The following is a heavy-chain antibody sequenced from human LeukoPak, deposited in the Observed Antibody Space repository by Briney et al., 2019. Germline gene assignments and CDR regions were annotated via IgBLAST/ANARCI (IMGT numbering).Heavy chain of an antibody. V-gene: IGHV1-2*02. J-gene: IGHJ4*02. CDR2: INPNSGGT. CDR3: AGDLLWFGELPYYFDY. D-gene: IGHD3-10*01. CDR1: GYTFTGYY. Sequence: ASVKVSCEASGYTFTGYYMHWVRQAPGQGLEWMGWINPNSGGTNYAQKFQGRVTMTRDTSISTAYMELSRLRSDDTAVYYCAGDLLWFGELPYYFDYWGQGTLVTVSS.